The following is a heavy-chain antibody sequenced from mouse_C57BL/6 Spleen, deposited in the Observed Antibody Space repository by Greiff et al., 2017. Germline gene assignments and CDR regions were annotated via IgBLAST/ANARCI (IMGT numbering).Heavy chain of an antibody. CDR1: GYTFTSYW. Sequence: QVQLKQPGAELVMPGASVKLSCKASGYTFTSYWMHWVKQRPGQGLEWIGEIDPSDSYTNYNQKFKGKSTLTVDKSSSTAYMQLSSLTAEDSAVYYCARWGYYGSRDYWGQGTTLTVSS. J-gene: IGHJ2*01. CDR2: IDPSDSYT. V-gene: IGHV1-69*01. CDR3: ARWGYYGSRDY. D-gene: IGHD1-1*01.